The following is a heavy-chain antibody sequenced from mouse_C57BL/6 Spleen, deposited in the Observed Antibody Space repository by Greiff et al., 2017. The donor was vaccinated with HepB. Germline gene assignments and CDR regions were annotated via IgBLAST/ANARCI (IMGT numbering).Heavy chain of an antibody. CDR3: ARSPLGYGSSYEYFDY. Sequence: QVQLQQPGTELVKPGASVKLSCKASGYTFTSYWMHWVKQRPGQGLEWIGNINPSNGGTNYNEKFKSKATLTVDQSSSTAYMQLSSLTSEDSAVYYCARSPLGYGSSYEYFDYWGQGTTLTVSS. CDR2: INPSNGGT. J-gene: IGHJ2*01. D-gene: IGHD1-1*01. CDR1: GYTFTSYW. V-gene: IGHV1-53*01.